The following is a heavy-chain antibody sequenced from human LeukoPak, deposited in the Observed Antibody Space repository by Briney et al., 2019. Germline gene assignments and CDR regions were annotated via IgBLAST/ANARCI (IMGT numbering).Heavy chain of an antibody. V-gene: IGHV1-69*04. CDR3: ATQGGHSSSWYYYGMDV. D-gene: IGHD6-13*01. J-gene: IGHJ6*02. CDR2: IIPILGIA. Sequence: GASVKVSCKSSGGTFSSYAISWVRQAPGQGLEWMGRIIPILGIANYAQKFQGRVTMTEDTSTDTAYMELSSLRSEDTAVYYCATQGGHSSSWYYYGMDVWGQGTTVTVSS. CDR1: GGTFSSYA.